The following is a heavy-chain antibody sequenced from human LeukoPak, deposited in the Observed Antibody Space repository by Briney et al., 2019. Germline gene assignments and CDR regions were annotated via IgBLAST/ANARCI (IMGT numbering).Heavy chain of an antibody. CDR1: GFTFSGYG. CDR2: IRYDGTNK. Sequence: PGGSLTLCCAASGFTFSGYGIHWVRQAPGKGLEWVACIRYDGTNKYYADSVKGRFTISRDNSKNTLYLQMNGLRAEDTAVYYCAKDKNDYNDSYYMDVWGKGTTVTVSS. J-gene: IGHJ6*03. CDR3: AKDKNDYNDSYYMDV. V-gene: IGHV3-30*02. D-gene: IGHD5-24*01.